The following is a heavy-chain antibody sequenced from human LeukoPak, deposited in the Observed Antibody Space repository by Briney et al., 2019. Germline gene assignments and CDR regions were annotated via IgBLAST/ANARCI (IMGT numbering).Heavy chain of an antibody. CDR3: ARDFSGYSSSPGWFDP. Sequence: GGSLRLSCAASGFTFSSYWMSWVRQAPGKGLEWVANIKQDGSEKYYVASVKGRFTISRDNAKNSVYLQVNSLRAEDTAVYYCARDFSGYSSSPGWFDPWGQGALVTVSS. CDR1: GFTFSSYW. CDR2: IKQDGSEK. D-gene: IGHD6-13*01. V-gene: IGHV3-7*01. J-gene: IGHJ5*02.